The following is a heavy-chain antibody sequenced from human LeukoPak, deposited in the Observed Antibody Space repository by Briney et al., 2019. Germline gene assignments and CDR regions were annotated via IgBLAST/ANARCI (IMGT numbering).Heavy chain of an antibody. J-gene: IGHJ6*03. CDR1: GRSFSSYY. D-gene: IGHD3-10*01. Sequence: PSETLSLTCAVYGRSFSSYYWSWIRQPPGKGLEWIGEINHSGSTNYNPSLKSRVTISVDTSKNQFSLKLSSVTAADTAVYYCARGTLELLWFGELGYYYMDVWGKGTTVTVSS. CDR2: INHSGST. CDR3: ARGTLELLWFGELGYYYMDV. V-gene: IGHV4-34*01.